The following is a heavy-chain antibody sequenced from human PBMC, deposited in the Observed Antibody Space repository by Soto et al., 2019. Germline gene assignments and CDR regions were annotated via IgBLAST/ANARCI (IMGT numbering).Heavy chain of an antibody. V-gene: IGHV3-7*01. CDR1: GFTFSNNW. D-gene: IGHD3-22*01. Sequence: EVQLVESGGGLVQPGGSLRLSCAASGFTFSNNWMSWVRQAPGKGLEWVAKIKQDGSEKYYVDSVKGRFTISRDNAKNSLYLQMNSLRAEDTAVYYCATRPHDNERSTYFGVFDYWGQGALVSVSS. CDR2: IKQDGSEK. J-gene: IGHJ4*02. CDR3: ATRPHDNERSTYFGVFDY.